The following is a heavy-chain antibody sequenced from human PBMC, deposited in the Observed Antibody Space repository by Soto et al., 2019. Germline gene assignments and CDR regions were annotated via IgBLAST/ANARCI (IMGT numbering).Heavy chain of an antibody. V-gene: IGHV1-69*13. CDR2: IIPIFGTA. J-gene: IGHJ4*02. CDR3: ARVSGAWGHIDSSSTQGGYFDY. CDR1: GGTFSSYA. Sequence: GASVKVSCKASGGTFSSYAISWVRQAPGQGLEWMGGIIPIFGTANYAQKFQGRVTITADESTSTAYMELSSLRSEDTAVYYCARVSGAWGHIDSSSTQGGYFDYWGQGTLVTVSS. D-gene: IGHD6-6*01.